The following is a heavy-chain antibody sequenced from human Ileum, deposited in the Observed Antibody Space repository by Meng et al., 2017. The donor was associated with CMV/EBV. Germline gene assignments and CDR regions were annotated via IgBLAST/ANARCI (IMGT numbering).Heavy chain of an antibody. CDR2: IYTSGST. V-gene: IGHV4-4*07. D-gene: IGHD6-19*01. CDR1: GGSISGYY. J-gene: IGHJ4*02. CDR3: ARDSAWLIDQ. Sequence: QVQLQESGPGLVKPSETLSLTCTVSGGSISGYYWSWIRQPATKGLEWIGRIYTSGSTNYNPSLKSRFTISVDTSKNQFSLNLTSVTAADTAVYYCARDSAWLIDQWGQGTLVTVSS.